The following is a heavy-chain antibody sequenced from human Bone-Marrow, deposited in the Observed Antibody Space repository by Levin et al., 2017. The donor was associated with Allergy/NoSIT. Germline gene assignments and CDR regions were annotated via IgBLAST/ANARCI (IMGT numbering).Heavy chain of an antibody. Sequence: GESLKISCAASGFMFSSSAMSWVRQAPGKGLEWVSSISGSDYTTYYAGSVKGRFTISRDNSKNTLFLQMNTLRPDDTAMYFCARYQSGSFDIWGQGTMVIVSS. CDR1: GFMFSSSA. CDR2: ISGSDYTT. D-gene: IGHD3-22*01. J-gene: IGHJ3*02. CDR3: ARYQSGSFDI. V-gene: IGHV3-23*01.